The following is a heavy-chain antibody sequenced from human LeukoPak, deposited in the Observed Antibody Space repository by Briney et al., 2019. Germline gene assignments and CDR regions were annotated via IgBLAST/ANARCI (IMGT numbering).Heavy chain of an antibody. Sequence: EASVKVSCKASGGTFSSYAISWVRQAPGQGLEWMGGIIPIFGTANYAQKFQGRVTITADESTSTAYMELSSLRSEDTAVYYCASWSPTYYYDSSGYYDQPFDCWGQGTLVTVSS. V-gene: IGHV1-69*13. D-gene: IGHD3-22*01. J-gene: IGHJ4*02. CDR2: IIPIFGTA. CDR3: ASWSPTYYYDSSGYYDQPFDC. CDR1: GGTFSSYA.